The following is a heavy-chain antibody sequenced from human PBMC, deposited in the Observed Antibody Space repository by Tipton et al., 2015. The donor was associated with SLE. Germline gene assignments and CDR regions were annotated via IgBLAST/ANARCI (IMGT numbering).Heavy chain of an antibody. CDR3: ARGRGYSGYLGY. D-gene: IGHD5-12*01. CDR1: GFSISSAYY. J-gene: IGHJ4*02. V-gene: IGHV4-38-2*01. CDR2: ISYSGST. Sequence: TLSLTCAVSGFSISSAYYWGWIRQPPGKGLEWIGYISYSGSTSYYPSLKSRVTISVDTSKNQFSLKLSSVTAADTAVYYCARGRGYSGYLGYWGQGTLVTVSS.